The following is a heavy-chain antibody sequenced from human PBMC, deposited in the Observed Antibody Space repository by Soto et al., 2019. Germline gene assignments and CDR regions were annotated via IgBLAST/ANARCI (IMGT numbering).Heavy chain of an antibody. D-gene: IGHD2-2*01. CDR2: IYYSGST. V-gene: IGHV4-39*01. J-gene: IGHJ5*02. Sequence: KTSETLSLTCTVSGGSISSSSYYWGWIRQPPGKGLEWIGSIYYSGSTYYNPSLKSRVTISINTSKNQMSLELTSVTAADTAVYYCERHRGPYASSWFDAWGQGTLVTVSS. CDR1: GGSISSSSYY. CDR3: ERHRGPYASSWFDA.